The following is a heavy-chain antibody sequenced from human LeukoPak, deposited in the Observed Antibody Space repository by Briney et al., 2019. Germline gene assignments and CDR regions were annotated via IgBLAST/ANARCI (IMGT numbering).Heavy chain of an antibody. J-gene: IGHJ4*02. V-gene: IGHV3-53*01. Sequence: PGGSLRLSCAASGFTLSSNYMSWVRQTPGEGLEWVSTISSGGRTYYADSVKGRFTISRDNSKNTLYLQMNSLRAEDTAVYHCARVGVSGSYRYFDYWGQGILVTVSS. CDR2: ISSGGRT. CDR1: GFTLSSNY. D-gene: IGHD1-26*01. CDR3: ARVGVSGSYRYFDY.